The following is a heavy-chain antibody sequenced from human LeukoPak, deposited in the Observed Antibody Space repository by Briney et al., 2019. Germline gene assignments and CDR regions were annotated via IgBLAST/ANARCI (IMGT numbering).Heavy chain of an antibody. CDR1: GYSFTSYW. CDR3: ARLGCSSTSYYDPYFDY. J-gene: IGHJ4*02. V-gene: IGHV5-51*01. Sequence: PGESLKISCKGSGYSFTSYWIGWVRQMPGKGLEWMGIIYPGDSDTRYSPSFQGQVTISADKSISTAYLQWSSLKASDTAMYYCARLGCSSTSYYDPYFDYWGQGTLVTVSS. CDR2: IYPGDSDT. D-gene: IGHD2-2*01.